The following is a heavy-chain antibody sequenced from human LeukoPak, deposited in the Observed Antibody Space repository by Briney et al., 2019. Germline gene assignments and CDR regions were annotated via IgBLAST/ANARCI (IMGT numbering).Heavy chain of an antibody. D-gene: IGHD2-15*01. CDR3: ARVSGCSGGICTSLKY. CDR1: GFTLSSYE. V-gene: IGHV3-30*04. CDR2: ISYDGTNK. J-gene: IGHJ4*02. Sequence: GRSLRLSCAASGFTLSSYEMHWVRQAPGKGLEWVTLISYDGTNKYYADSVKGRFTVSRDNSNNTVFLQMHSLSAEDTAVYYCARVSGCSGGICTSLKYWGQGTLVTVSS.